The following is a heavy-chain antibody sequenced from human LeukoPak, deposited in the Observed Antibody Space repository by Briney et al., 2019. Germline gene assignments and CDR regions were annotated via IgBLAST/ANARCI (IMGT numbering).Heavy chain of an antibody. CDR3: ARDKAMAFDH. V-gene: IGHV1-2*06. D-gene: IGHD5-18*01. J-gene: IGHJ4*02. CDR2: IRSNSEDI. Sequence: ASVKVSCKASGYTFSGDYMHWVRQAPGQGLEWMGRIRSNSEDIQYAQKFQGGVTMTWDTSTGTAYMELSSLRSDDTAMYYCARDKAMAFDHWGQGTLVTVSS. CDR1: GYTFSGDY.